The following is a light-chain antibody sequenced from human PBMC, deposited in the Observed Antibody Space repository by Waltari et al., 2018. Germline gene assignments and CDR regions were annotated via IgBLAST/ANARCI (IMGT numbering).Light chain of an antibody. CDR3: SSYTSSSTVV. J-gene: IGLJ2*01. CDR2: EVN. V-gene: IGLV2-14*01. CDR1: SSAVGGHNY. Sequence: QSALTQPASVSGSPGQSITISCTGTSSAVGGHNYVSWYQHQPGKAPKLMIYEVNNRPSGVSTRFSGSKSGNTASLTISDLQAEDEADYHCSSYTSSSTVVFGGGTKLTVL.